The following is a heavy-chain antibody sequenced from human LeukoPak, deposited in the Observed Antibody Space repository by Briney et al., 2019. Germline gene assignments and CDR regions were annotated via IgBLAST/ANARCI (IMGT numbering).Heavy chain of an antibody. CDR2: IYYTGST. V-gene: IGHV4-59*01. CDR3: ARVYQSAEYYFDY. J-gene: IGHJ4*02. CDR1: GGSNDSYY. D-gene: IGHD2-2*01. Sequence: SETLSLTCTVSGGSNDSYYWSWVRQPPGKGLEWIGYIYYTGSTEYHPSLKSRVTISLDTSKNQFSLKLTSVTAADTAVYYCARVYQSAEYYFDYWGQGNLVSVSS.